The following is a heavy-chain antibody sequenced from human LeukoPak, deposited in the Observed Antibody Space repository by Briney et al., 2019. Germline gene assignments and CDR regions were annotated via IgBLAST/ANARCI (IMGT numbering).Heavy chain of an antibody. J-gene: IGHJ3*02. D-gene: IGHD7-27*01. CDR2: INPDGSTA. CDR1: GFTFSSSW. V-gene: IGHV3-74*01. CDR3: ARAAWGYDAFDI. Sequence: PGGSLRLSCAASGFTFSSSWMYWVRQRPGKGLVWVSRINPDGSTANYADSMKGRFTISRDNAKNTLYLQMNSLRAEDTAVYYCARAAWGYDAFDIWGQGTMVTVSS.